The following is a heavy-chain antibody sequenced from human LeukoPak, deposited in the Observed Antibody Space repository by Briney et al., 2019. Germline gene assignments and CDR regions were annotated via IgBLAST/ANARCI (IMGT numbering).Heavy chain of an antibody. J-gene: IGHJ4*02. V-gene: IGHV3-21*01. CDR1: GFTFSSYS. D-gene: IGHD3-22*01. CDR2: ISSSSSYI. Sequence: GGTLRLSCAASGFTFSSYSMNWVRQAPGKGLEWVSSISSSSSYIYYADSVKGRFTISRDNAKNSLYLQMNSLRAEDTAVYYCARDTKRITMIVDYFDYWGQGTLVTVSS. CDR3: ARDTKRITMIVDYFDY.